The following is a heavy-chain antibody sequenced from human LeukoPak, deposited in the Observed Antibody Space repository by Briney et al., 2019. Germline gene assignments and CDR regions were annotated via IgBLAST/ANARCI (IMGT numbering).Heavy chain of an antibody. CDR2: FDPKDGDT. J-gene: IGHJ3*02. CDR1: GYTLTELS. V-gene: IGHV1-24*01. Sequence: ASVKVSCKVSGYTLTELSVHWVRQAPGKGLEWMGNFDPKDGDTIYAQRFQGRVTMTRDTSTSTAYMELRSLRSDDTAVYYCAREEGDWGDAFDIWGQGTLVTVSS. D-gene: IGHD2-21*02. CDR3: AREEGDWGDAFDI.